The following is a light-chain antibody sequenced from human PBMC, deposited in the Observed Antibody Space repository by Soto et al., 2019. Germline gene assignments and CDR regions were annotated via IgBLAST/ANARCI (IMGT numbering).Light chain of an antibody. CDR3: QQYNTYWT. Sequence: DIQMTQSPSALSASVGDRVIITCRASQSISSWLAWYQQKPGKAPKLLIYDASRLQSGVPSRFSGSGSGTEFTLTISNLHPDDFATYYCQQYNTYWTFGQGTKVEIK. V-gene: IGKV1-5*01. J-gene: IGKJ1*01. CDR2: DAS. CDR1: QSISSW.